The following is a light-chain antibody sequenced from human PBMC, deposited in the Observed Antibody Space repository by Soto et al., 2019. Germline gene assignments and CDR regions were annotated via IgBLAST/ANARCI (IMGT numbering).Light chain of an antibody. J-gene: IGKJ5*01. CDR1: QSVSSN. CDR2: DAS. Sequence: EMVLTQSPDTLSLSPGERATLSCRASQSVSSNLAWYQQKPGQAPRLLIYDASNRATGIPARFSGSGSGTDFTLTISSLEPEDFAVYYCQQRSNWPPITFGQGTRLEIK. V-gene: IGKV3-11*01. CDR3: QQRSNWPPIT.